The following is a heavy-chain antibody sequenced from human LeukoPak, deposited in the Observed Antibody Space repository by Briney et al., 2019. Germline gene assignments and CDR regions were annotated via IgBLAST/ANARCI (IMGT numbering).Heavy chain of an antibody. CDR1: GFTFSSYP. J-gene: IGHJ4*02. Sequence: GGSLRLSCAASGFTFSSYPLHWVRQAPGKGLEWVTLISYDGSKIYYADSVKGRFSISRDNSKNTLYLQMNSLRAEDTAVYYCARDRYSSGWYGDFDCWGQGTLVTVSS. V-gene: IGHV3-30-3*01. CDR3: ARDRYSSGWYGDFDC. D-gene: IGHD6-19*01. CDR2: ISYDGSKI.